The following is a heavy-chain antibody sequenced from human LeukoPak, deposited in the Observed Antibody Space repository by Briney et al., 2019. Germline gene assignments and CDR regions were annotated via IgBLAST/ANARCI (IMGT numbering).Heavy chain of an antibody. J-gene: IGHJ4*02. Sequence: SETLSLTCAVYGGSFSGYYWSWIRQPPGKGLEWIGEINHSGSTNYNPSLKSRVTISVDTSKNQFSLKLSSVTAADTAVYYCARRWGPNSPSTVDYWGQGTLVTVSS. D-gene: IGHD3-16*01. V-gene: IGHV4-34*01. CDR1: GGSFSGYY. CDR2: INHSGST. CDR3: ARRWGPNSPSTVDY.